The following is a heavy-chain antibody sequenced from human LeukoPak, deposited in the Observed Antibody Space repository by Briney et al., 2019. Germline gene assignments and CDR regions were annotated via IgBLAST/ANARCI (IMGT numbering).Heavy chain of an antibody. D-gene: IGHD6-6*01. CDR1: GFTFSGSA. CDR3: TLAARPYYYYMDV. CDR2: IRRKANSYAT. J-gene: IGHJ6*03. Sequence: GGSLRLSCAASGFTFSGSAMHWVRQASGKGLEWVGRIRRKANSYATAYAASVKGRFTISRDDSKNTAYLQMNSLKTEDTAVYYCTLAARPYYYYMDVWGKGTTVTVSS. V-gene: IGHV3-73*01.